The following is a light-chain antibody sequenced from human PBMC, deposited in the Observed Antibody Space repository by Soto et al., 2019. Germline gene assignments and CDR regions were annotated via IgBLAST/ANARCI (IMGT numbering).Light chain of an antibody. J-gene: IGLJ1*01. CDR1: SSDVGSYNR. Sequence: QSVLTQPPSVSGSPGQSVTISCTGTSSDVGSYNRVSWYQQPPGTAPKLMIYEVNNRPSGVPDRFSGSKSGNTASLTISGLQAEDEADYYCNLFTDSSTYVFGTGTKV. CDR2: EVN. V-gene: IGLV2-18*01. CDR3: NLFTDSSTYV.